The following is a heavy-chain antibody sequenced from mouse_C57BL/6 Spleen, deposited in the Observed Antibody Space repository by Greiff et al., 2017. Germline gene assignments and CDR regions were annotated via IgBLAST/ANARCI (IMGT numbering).Heavy chain of an antibody. D-gene: IGHD2-4*01. CDR2: ISNLAYSI. Sequence: EVMLVESGGGLVQPGGSLKLSCAASGFTFSDYGMAWVRQAPRKGPEWVAFISNLAYSIYYADTVTGRFTISRENAKNTLYLEMSRLRSEETAMYYCARRVFYDYDDDGYARDYWGQGTSVTVSS. CDR3: ARRVFYDYDDDGYARDY. CDR1: GFTFSDYG. J-gene: IGHJ4*01. V-gene: IGHV5-15*01.